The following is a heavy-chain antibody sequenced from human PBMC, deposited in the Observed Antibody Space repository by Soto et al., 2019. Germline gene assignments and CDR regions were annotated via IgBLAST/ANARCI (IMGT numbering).Heavy chain of an antibody. CDR3: AREGHSSGLFDY. V-gene: IGHV3-74*01. D-gene: IGHD6-25*01. Sequence: LXXSCAASSFTFSSXWLHWVRQAPGKGLVWVSRINIDGSSTSYADSVKGRFTIPRDKDKNTLYLQMNSIRAEDTAVYYCAREGHSSGLFDYWGQGTLGTVSS. CDR2: INIDGSST. CDR1: SFTFSSXW. J-gene: IGHJ4*02.